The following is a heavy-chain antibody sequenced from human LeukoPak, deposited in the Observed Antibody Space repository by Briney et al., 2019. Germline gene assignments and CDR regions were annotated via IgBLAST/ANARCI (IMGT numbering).Heavy chain of an antibody. V-gene: IGHV1-2*02. D-gene: IGHD3-9*01. CDR3: ARVLRYYDILSKPFDY. Sequence: ASVKVSCKASGYTFSGYYIHWVRQAPGHGLEWMGWINPNSGGTNYAQKFQGRVTLTRDTSINTAYMELSRLRSDDTAVYYCARVLRYYDILSKPFDYWGQGTLVTVSS. J-gene: IGHJ4*02. CDR2: INPNSGGT. CDR1: GYTFSGYY.